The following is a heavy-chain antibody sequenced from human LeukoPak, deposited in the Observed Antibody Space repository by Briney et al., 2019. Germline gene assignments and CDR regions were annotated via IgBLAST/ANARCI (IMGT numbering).Heavy chain of an antibody. V-gene: IGHV1-8*03. CDR1: GYTFTSYD. D-gene: IGHD6-13*01. Sequence: ASVKVSCKASGYTFTSYDINWVRQATGQGLEWMGWMNPNSGNTGYAQKFQGRVTITRNTSISTAYMELSSLRSEDTAVYYCARSLPYAYSSSWYDYYYYYYMDVWGKGTTVTVSS. CDR2: MNPNSGNT. J-gene: IGHJ6*03. CDR3: ARSLPYAYSSSWYDYYYYYYMDV.